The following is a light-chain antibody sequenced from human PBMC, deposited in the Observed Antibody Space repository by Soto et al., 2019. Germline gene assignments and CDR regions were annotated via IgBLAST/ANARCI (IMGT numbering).Light chain of an antibody. Sequence: EIVMTQSPATLSVSPGERATLSCRASQSVSSNLAWYQQKPGQAPRLLIYGASTRATGIPARFSGSGSGTEFTLTISSLQSEDFALYYGEQYNNWPPLTFGGGTKVESK. CDR3: EQYNNWPPLT. V-gene: IGKV3-15*01. CDR2: GAS. CDR1: QSVSSN. J-gene: IGKJ4*01.